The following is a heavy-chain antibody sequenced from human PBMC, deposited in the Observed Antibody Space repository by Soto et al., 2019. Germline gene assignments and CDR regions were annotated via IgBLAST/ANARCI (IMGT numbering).Heavy chain of an antibody. V-gene: IGHV3-21*01. Sequence: EVQLVESGGGLVKPGGSLRLSCAASGFTFSSYSMNWVRQAPGKGLEWVSSISSSSSYIYYADSVKGRFTISRENAKNSLYLQMNSLRAEDTAVYYCARELHDAFDIWGQGTMVTVSS. CDR2: ISSSSSYI. J-gene: IGHJ3*02. CDR3: ARELHDAFDI. CDR1: GFTFSSYS.